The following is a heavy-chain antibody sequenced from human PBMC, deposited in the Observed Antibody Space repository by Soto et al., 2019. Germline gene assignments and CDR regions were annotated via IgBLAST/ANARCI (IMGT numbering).Heavy chain of an antibody. V-gene: IGHV4-31*11. Sequence: PSETLSLTCAVSGGSISSGGYSWSWIRQPPGKGLEWIGYIYYSGSTYYNPSLKSRVTISVDTSKNQFSLKLSSVTAADTAVYYCARSLGYCTNGVCYLDAFDIWGQGTMVTVSS. CDR1: GGSISSGGYS. J-gene: IGHJ3*02. D-gene: IGHD2-8*01. CDR2: IYYSGST. CDR3: ARSLGYCTNGVCYLDAFDI.